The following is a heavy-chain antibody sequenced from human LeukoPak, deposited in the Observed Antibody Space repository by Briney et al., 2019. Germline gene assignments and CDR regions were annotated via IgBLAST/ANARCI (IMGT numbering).Heavy chain of an antibody. V-gene: IGHV3-48*01. CDR2: ISSSSTTI. D-gene: IGHD6-6*01. Sequence: GGSLRLSCAASGFTFSSYSMNWVRQAPGKGLEWVSYISSSSTTIYYADSVKGRFTISRDNAKNSLYQQMNSLRAEDTAVYYCARDYSSSSIGVFDIWGQGTMVTVSS. J-gene: IGHJ3*02. CDR1: GFTFSSYS. CDR3: ARDYSSSSIGVFDI.